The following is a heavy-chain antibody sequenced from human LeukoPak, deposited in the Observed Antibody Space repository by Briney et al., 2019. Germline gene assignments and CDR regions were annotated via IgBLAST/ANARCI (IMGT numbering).Heavy chain of an antibody. CDR1: GYTFTSYD. CDR2: MNPNSGNT. J-gene: IGHJ6*03. CDR3: AISFYDSIPDYYYYMDV. Sequence: ASVKVSCKASGYTFTSYDINWVRQATGQGLEWMGWMNPNSGNTGYAQKFQGRVTMTRNTSISTAYMELSSLRSEDTAVYYCAISFYDSIPDYYYYMDVWGKGTTVTVSS. D-gene: IGHD3-3*01. V-gene: IGHV1-8*01.